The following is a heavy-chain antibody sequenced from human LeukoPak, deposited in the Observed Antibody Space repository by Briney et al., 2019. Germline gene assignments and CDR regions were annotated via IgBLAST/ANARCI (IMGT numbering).Heavy chain of an antibody. CDR1: GGTFSSYA. J-gene: IGHJ5*02. D-gene: IGHD2-2*01. V-gene: IGHV1-69*13. CDR2: IIPIFGTA. Sequence: ASVNVSCKASGGTFSSYAISWVRQAPGQGLEWMGGIIPIFGTANYAQKFQGRVTITADESTSTAYMELSRLRSEDTAVYYCARVPSEEYQLLYWFDPWGQGTLVTVSS. CDR3: ARVPSEEYQLLYWFDP.